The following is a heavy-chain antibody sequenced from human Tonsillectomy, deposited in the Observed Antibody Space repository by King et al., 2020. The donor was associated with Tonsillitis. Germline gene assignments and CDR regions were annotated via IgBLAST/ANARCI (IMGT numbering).Heavy chain of an antibody. D-gene: IGHD5-12*01. CDR2: ISYDRSNK. CDR1: GFTFSSYG. CDR3: AKVRSWLREETLFDY. V-gene: IGHV3-30*18. J-gene: IGHJ4*02. Sequence: VQLVESGGGVVQPGRSLRLSCAASGFTFSSYGMHWVRQAPGKGLEWVAVISYDRSNKYYADSVKGRFTISRDNSKNTLYLQMNSLRAEDTAVYYCAKVRSWLREETLFDYWGQGTLVTVSS.